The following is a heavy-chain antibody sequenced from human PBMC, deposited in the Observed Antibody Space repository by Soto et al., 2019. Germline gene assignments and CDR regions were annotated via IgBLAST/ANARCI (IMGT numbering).Heavy chain of an antibody. J-gene: IGHJ6*02. CDR3: ARDLQIAAASYGMDV. Sequence: ASVEVSCKASGYTFTSYDINWVRQATGQGLEWMGWMNPNSGNTGYAQKFQGRVTMTRNTSISTAYMELSSLRSEDTAVYYCARDLQIAAASYGMDVWGQGTTVTVSS. CDR1: GYTFTSYD. D-gene: IGHD6-13*01. V-gene: IGHV1-8*01. CDR2: MNPNSGNT.